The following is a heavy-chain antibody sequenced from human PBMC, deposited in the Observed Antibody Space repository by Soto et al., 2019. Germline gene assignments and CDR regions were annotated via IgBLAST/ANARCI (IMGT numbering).Heavy chain of an antibody. CDR2: MNPNSGNT. D-gene: IGHD3-16*01. J-gene: IGHJ5*02. CDR1: GYTFTSYD. V-gene: IGHV1-8*01. Sequence: GASVKVSCKASGYTFTSYDINWVRQATGQGLEWMGWMNPNSGNTGYAQKFQGRVTMTRNTSISTAYMELSSLRSQDTAVYYCARAKSLYKYNWFDPWGQGTRVTV. CDR3: ARAKSLYKYNWFDP.